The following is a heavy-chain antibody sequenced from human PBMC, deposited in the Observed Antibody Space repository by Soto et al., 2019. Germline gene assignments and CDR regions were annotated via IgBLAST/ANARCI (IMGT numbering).Heavy chain of an antibody. Sequence: QVQLVQSGAEVREPGASVKVSCKTSGYTFSNYAIHWVRQAPGQRLEWMGWINPGNGKTQYSQKFQGRVTITRDTAASTADMDLSSLRSEDTAMYYCARQLTGTTIPFDYWGQGTLVTVSS. CDR3: ARQLTGTTIPFDY. D-gene: IGHD1-20*01. J-gene: IGHJ4*02. CDR2: INPGNGKT. CDR1: GYTFSNYA. V-gene: IGHV1-3*01.